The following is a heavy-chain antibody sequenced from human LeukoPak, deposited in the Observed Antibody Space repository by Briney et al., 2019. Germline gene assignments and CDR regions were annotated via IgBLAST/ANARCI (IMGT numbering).Heavy chain of an antibody. CDR2: INGNSGAT. CDR3: ARDFSWGVDY. CDR1: GFTFTGHY. J-gene: IGHJ4*02. V-gene: IGHV1-2*02. D-gene: IGHD3-10*01. Sequence: ASVKVSCKASGFTFTGHYMHWVRQAPGQGLEWMGWINGNSGATNYARNFQDRVTLTRDTSISTVDMELSRLRIDDTAVYYCARDFSWGVDYWGQGTLVTVSS.